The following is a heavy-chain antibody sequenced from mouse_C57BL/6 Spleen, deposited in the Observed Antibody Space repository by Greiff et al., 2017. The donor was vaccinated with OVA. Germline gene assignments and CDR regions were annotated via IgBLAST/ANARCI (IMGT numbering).Heavy chain of an antibody. Sequence: EVQLVESGPGMVKPSQSLSLTCTVTGYSITSGYDWHWIRHFPGNKLEWMGYISYSGSTNYNPSLKSRISITHDTSKNHFFLKLNSVTTEDTATYYCAREGYYYGSSFDYWGQGTTLTVSS. CDR1: GYSITSGYD. V-gene: IGHV3-1*01. CDR2: ISYSGST. CDR3: AREGYYYGSSFDY. J-gene: IGHJ2*01. D-gene: IGHD1-1*01.